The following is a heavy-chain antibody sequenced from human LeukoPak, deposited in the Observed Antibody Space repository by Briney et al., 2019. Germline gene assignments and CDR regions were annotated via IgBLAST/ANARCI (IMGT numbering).Heavy chain of an antibody. CDR1: GFAFSNSA. D-gene: IGHD5-12*01. V-gene: IGHV3-23*01. Sequence: GGSLRLSCAASGFAFSNSAMNWVRQAPGKGLEWVSGISRSGENTHYADFVKGRFTISRDISKSTLYLQMNSLRAEDTALYYCAKGGLYSGYDCSPFDYWGQGTLVTVSS. J-gene: IGHJ4*02. CDR2: ISRSGENT. CDR3: AKGGLYSGYDCSPFDY.